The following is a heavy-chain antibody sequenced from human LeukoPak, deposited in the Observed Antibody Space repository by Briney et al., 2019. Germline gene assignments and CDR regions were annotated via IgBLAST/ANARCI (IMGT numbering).Heavy chain of an antibody. CDR2: ISSSGSTI. CDR1: GFTFSSYE. CDR3: ARDRRDGYNFDY. J-gene: IGHJ4*02. D-gene: IGHD5-24*01. V-gene: IGHV3-48*03. Sequence: PGGSLRLSCAASGFTFSSYEMNWVRQAPGKGLEWVSYISSSGSTIYYADSVKGRFTISRDNAKDSLYLQMSSLRAEDTAVYYCARDRRDGYNFDYWGQGALVSVSS.